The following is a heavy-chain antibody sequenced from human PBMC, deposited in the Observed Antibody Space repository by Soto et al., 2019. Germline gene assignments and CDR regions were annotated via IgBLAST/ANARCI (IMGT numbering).Heavy chain of an antibody. Sequence: EVQLLESGGGLVQPGGSLRLSCAAPGFTFSSYAMRSVRQAPVKGLEWVSAISGSGGSTYYADSVKGRFTNSRDNSKNTLYLQMNSLRAEDTAVYYCARRGSGSYYDYWGQGTLVTVSS. J-gene: IGHJ4*02. CDR2: ISGSGGST. CDR3: ARRGSGSYYDY. D-gene: IGHD1-26*01. CDR1: GFTFSSYA. V-gene: IGHV3-23*01.